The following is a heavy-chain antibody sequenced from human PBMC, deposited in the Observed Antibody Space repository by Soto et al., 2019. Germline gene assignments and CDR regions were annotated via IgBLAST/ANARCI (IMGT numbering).Heavy chain of an antibody. CDR2: ISSSGSTI. D-gene: IGHD3-22*01. CDR3: ARELGAYDSSGYLDY. Sequence: EVQLVESGGGLVQPGGSLRLSCAASGFTFSSYEMNWVRQAPGKGLEWVSYISSSGSTIYYADSVKGRFTISRDNAMNSLYLQMNSLRAEDTAVYYCARELGAYDSSGYLDYWGQGTLVTVSS. V-gene: IGHV3-48*03. J-gene: IGHJ4*02. CDR1: GFTFSSYE.